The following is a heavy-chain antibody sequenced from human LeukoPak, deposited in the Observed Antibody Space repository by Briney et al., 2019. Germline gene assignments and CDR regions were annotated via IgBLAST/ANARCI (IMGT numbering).Heavy chain of an antibody. V-gene: IGHV3-23*01. J-gene: IGHJ4*02. CDR1: GLTFNNYA. D-gene: IGHD2-2*01. Sequence: GGSLRLSCAASGLTFNNYAMSWVRQAPGKGLEWVSGISVSGGSTFYADSVKGRFTISRDNSKNTLYLQMNSLRAEDTAVYYCAKGGSTSCPDYWGQGTLVTVSS. CDR2: ISVSGGST. CDR3: AKGGSTSCPDY.